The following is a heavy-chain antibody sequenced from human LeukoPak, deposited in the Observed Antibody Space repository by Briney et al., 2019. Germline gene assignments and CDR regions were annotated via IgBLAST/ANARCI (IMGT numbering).Heavy chain of an antibody. D-gene: IGHD6-13*01. CDR2: ISVIGGST. J-gene: IGHJ4*02. Sequence: GGSLTLSCAPSGLTFSSYAMSWVRQAPGKGLEWVSFISVIGGSTYYAHSVKGSFSLCRANSKHTMYLQMDSLRAAEPAVYYCAKGGRVPAGKIEYWGERNLVTVSS. CDR1: GLTFSSYA. CDR3: AKGGRVPAGKIEY. V-gene: IGHV3-23*01.